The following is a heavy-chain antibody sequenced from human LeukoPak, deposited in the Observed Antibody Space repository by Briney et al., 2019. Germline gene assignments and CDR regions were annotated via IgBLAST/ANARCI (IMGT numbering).Heavy chain of an antibody. CDR1: GFTFSSYA. D-gene: IGHD6-19*01. V-gene: IGHV3-23*01. CDR2: ISGSGGST. J-gene: IGHJ4*02. Sequence: GGSLRLSYAASGFTFSSYAMSWVRQAPGKGLEWVSAISGSGGSTYYADSVKGRFTISRDNSKNTLYLQMNSLRAEDTAVYYCARAHPARYSSGWYNYWGQGTLVTVSS. CDR3: ARAHPARYSSGWYNY.